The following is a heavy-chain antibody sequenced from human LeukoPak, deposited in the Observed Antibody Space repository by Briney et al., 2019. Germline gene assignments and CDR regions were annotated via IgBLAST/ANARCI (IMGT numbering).Heavy chain of an antibody. V-gene: IGHV4-59*01. CDR1: GGSISSYY. Sequence: SETLSLTCTVSGGSISSYYWSWIRQPPGKGLEWIGYIYYSGSTNYNPSLKSRVTISVDTSKNQFSLKLSSVTAADTAVYYCARMGYCTNGVCYSPNWFDPWGQGTLVTVSS. D-gene: IGHD2-8*01. J-gene: IGHJ5*02. CDR2: IYYSGST. CDR3: ARMGYCTNGVCYSPNWFDP.